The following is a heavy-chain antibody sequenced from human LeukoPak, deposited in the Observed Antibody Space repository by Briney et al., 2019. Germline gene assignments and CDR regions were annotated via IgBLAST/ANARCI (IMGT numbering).Heavy chain of an antibody. CDR3: ARDPSPPSAPRDYYYYYMDV. J-gene: IGHJ6*03. CDR1: GGSISSGDYY. V-gene: IGHV4-30-2*01. Sequence: SETLSLTCTVSGGSISSGDYYWSWIRQPPGKGLEWIGYIYHSGSTYYNPSLKSRVTISVDRSKNHFSLKLSSVTAADTAVYYCARDPSPPSAPRDYYYYYMDVWGKGTTVTVSS. CDR2: IYHSGST.